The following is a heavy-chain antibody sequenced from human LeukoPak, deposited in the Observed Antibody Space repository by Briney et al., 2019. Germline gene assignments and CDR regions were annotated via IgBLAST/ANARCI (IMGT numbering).Heavy chain of an antibody. V-gene: IGHV3-11*01. Sequence: GGSLRLSCAASGFTFSDYYMSWIRQAPGKGLEWVSYISSSGSTIYYADSVKGRFTISRDNAKNSLYLQMHSLRAEDTAVYYCARDPNYDFWSGYYVGMDVWGQGTTVTVSS. CDR2: ISSSGSTI. CDR3: ARDPNYDFWSGYYVGMDV. CDR1: GFTFSDYY. D-gene: IGHD3-3*01. J-gene: IGHJ6*02.